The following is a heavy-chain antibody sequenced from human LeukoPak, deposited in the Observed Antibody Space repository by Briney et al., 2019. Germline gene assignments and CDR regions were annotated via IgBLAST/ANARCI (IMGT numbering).Heavy chain of an antibody. D-gene: IGHD1-20*01. Sequence: ASVKVSCKASGYTFTGYYMHWVRQAPGQGLEWMGWINPNSGGTNYAQKFQGRATMTRDTSISTAYMELSRLRSDDTVVYYCAREGASITGTVDAFDIWGQGTMVTVSS. J-gene: IGHJ3*02. CDR2: INPNSGGT. CDR3: AREGASITGTVDAFDI. CDR1: GYTFTGYY. V-gene: IGHV1-2*02.